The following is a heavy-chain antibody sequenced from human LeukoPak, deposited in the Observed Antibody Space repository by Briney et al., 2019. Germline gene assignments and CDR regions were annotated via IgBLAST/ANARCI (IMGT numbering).Heavy chain of an antibody. V-gene: IGHV4-39*07. J-gene: IGHJ3*02. Sequence: PSETLSLTCTVSGGSISSSRYYWGWIRQPPGKGLEWIGSIYYSGSTFYHPSLKSRVAISVDTSKNHFSLTLNAVTAADTAVYYCASYSGTYSAFEIWGQGTPVAVSS. D-gene: IGHD1-26*01. CDR1: GGSISSSRYY. CDR2: IYYSGST. CDR3: ASYSGTYSAFEI.